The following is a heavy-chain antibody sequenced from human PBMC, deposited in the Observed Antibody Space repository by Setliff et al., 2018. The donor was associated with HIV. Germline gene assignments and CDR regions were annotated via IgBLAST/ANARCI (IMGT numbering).Heavy chain of an antibody. J-gene: IGHJ6*03. CDR3: VRTYNDLENYYHHYYYMDV. CDR1: NVSINSYY. Sequence: PSETLSLTCTVSNVSINSYYWSWIRQPAGRALEWIGHIHTSGSTNYNPSLKSRVTISIDTSKNQFSLKLRSVTAADTAVYYCVRTYNDLENYYHHYYYMDVWGKGTTVTVSS. V-gene: IGHV4-4*07. D-gene: IGHD1-1*01. CDR2: IHTSGST.